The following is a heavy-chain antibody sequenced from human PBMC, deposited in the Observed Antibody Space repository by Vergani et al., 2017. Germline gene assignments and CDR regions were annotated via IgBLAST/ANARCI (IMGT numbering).Heavy chain of an antibody. CDR1: GYSFTSYW. Sequence: EVQLVQSGAEVKKPGESLRISCKGSGYSFTSYWISWVRQMPGEGLEWMGRIDPSDAYTNYSPSFQGHVTISADKSISTAYLQWSSLKASDTAMYYCASADPRGSSGGRCADWGQGTLVTVSS. V-gene: IGHV5-10-1*01. J-gene: IGHJ4*02. D-gene: IGHD1-26*01. CDR3: ASADPRGSSGGRCAD. CDR2: IDPSDAYT.